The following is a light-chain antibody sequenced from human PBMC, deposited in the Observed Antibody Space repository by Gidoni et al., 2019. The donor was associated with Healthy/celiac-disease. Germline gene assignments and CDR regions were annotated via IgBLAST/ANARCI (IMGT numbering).Light chain of an antibody. CDR1: QSVSSY. CDR3: QQRSNWPPLLT. Sequence: EIVLTQSPATLSLSPGDRATLSCRASQSVSSYLAWYQQKPGQAPRLLIYDASNRATGIPARFSGSGSGTDFTLTISSLEPEDSAVYYCQQRSNWPPLLTFGGGTKVEIK. V-gene: IGKV3-11*01. J-gene: IGKJ4*01. CDR2: DAS.